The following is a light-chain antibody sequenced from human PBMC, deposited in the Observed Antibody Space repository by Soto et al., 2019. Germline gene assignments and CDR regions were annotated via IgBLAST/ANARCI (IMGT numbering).Light chain of an antibody. Sequence: QSVLTQSPSASGAPGQRVTISCSGSSSNIGSNYVYWYQQLPGAAPKLLIYNNNQRPSGVPDRFSGPKSATSASLALSGLRAEDEADYYCAAWDDGLRGYVFGTGTTVTVL. J-gene: IGLJ1*01. CDR3: AAWDDGLRGYV. V-gene: IGLV1-47*02. CDR2: NNN. CDR1: SSNIGSNY.